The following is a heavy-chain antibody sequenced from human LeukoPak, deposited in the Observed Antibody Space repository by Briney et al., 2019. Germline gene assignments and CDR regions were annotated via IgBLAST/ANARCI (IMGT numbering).Heavy chain of an antibody. CDR3: ARHYGGYSSFDY. CDR1: GGSISSSY. V-gene: IGHV4-59*08. J-gene: IGHJ4*02. CDR2: IHYSGST. Sequence: SETLSLTCTVSGGSISSSYWSWIRQPPGKGLEWIGYIHYSGSTNYNPSLKSRVTISVDTSKNQFSLKLSSVTATDTLVYYCARHYGGYSSFDYWGQGTLVTVSS. D-gene: IGHD4-23*01.